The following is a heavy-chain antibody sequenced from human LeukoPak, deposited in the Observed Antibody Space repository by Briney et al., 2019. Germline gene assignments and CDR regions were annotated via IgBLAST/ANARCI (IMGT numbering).Heavy chain of an antibody. D-gene: IGHD3-9*01. CDR3: ARVQYYNILTGSFQY. CDR2: INPDSGDT. CDR1: GYIFTAYY. J-gene: IGHJ4*02. Sequence: ASVKVSCKSSGYIFTAYYLHWVRQAPGQGLEWMGWINPDSGDTKFAQKFQGRVSMTRDTSISTAYMELSGLRSDDTAYYFCARVQYYNILTGSFQYWGQGTLVTVSS. V-gene: IGHV1-2*02.